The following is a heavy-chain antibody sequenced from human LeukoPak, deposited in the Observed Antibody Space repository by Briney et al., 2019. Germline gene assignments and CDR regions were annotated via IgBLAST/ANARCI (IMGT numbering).Heavy chain of an antibody. Sequence: GGSLRLSCAAFGFTFSDYTMNWVRQAPGKGLEWLSYISSSSRTIHYADSVKGRFTISRDNAKNSLYLQMNSLRAEDTAVYYCGLRFLEWTKDNWFDPWGQGTLVTVSS. CDR3: GLRFLEWTKDNWFDP. V-gene: IGHV3-48*01. CDR1: GFTFSDYT. D-gene: IGHD3-3*01. J-gene: IGHJ5*02. CDR2: ISSSSRTI.